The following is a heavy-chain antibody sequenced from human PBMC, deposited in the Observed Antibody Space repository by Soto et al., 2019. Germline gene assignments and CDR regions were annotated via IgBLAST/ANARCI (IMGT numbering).Heavy chain of an antibody. CDR1: GGSISSGDYY. J-gene: IGHJ4*02. D-gene: IGHD4-17*01. V-gene: IGHV4-30-4*01. CDR2: IYSSGST. Sequence: SETLSLTSTVSGGSISSGDYYWSCFRQPPGKGLEWIGYIYSSGSTYYNPSLKSRVTISVDTSKNQFSLKLSSVTAADTAVYYCARVLATVTTGAFDYWGQGTLVTVSS. CDR3: ARVLATVTTGAFDY.